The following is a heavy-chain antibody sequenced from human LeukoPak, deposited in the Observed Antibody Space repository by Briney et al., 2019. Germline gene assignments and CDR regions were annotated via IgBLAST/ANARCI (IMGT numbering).Heavy chain of an antibody. J-gene: IGHJ6*02. D-gene: IGHD5-18*01. Sequence: GGSLRLSCAASGFTFSSYAMSWVRQAPGKGLEWVSAISDSGGSTYYADSVKGRFTISRDNSKNTLYLQMNSLRAEDTAVYYCARDLSGYSYGVGFYGMDVWGQGTTVTVSS. CDR1: GFTFSSYA. V-gene: IGHV3-23*01. CDR3: ARDLSGYSYGVGFYGMDV. CDR2: ISDSGGST.